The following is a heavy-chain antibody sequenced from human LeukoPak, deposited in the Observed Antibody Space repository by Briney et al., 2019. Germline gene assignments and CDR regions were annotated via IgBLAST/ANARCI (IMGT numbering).Heavy chain of an antibody. CDR3: ATLLGRWEPPGY. V-gene: IGHV1-24*01. CDR1: GYTLTELS. D-gene: IGHD1-26*01. Sequence: ASVKVSCKVSGYTLTELSMHWVRQAPGKGLEWMGGFDPEDGETIYAQKFQGRVTMTEDTSTDTAYMELGSLRSEDTAVYYCATLLGRWEPPGYWGQGTLVTVSS. J-gene: IGHJ4*02. CDR2: FDPEDGET.